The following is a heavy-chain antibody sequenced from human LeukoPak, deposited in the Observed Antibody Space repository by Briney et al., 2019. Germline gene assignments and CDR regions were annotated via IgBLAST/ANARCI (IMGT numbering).Heavy chain of an antibody. CDR1: GYTFTGYY. CDR3: AIAVPAARWFDP. V-gene: IGHV1-2*02. Sequence: GASVMVSCKASGYTFTGYYMHWVRRAPGQGLEWMGWINPNSGGTNYAQKFQGRVTMTRDTSISTAYMELSRLRSDDTAVYYCAIAVPAARWFDPWGQGTLVTVSS. D-gene: IGHD2-2*01. J-gene: IGHJ5*02. CDR2: INPNSGGT.